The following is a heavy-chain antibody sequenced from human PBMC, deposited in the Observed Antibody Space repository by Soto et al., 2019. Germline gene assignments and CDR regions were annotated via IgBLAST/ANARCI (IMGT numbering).Heavy chain of an antibody. CDR3: ARGLFSGRRLLGLNWFDP. V-gene: IGHV4-31*03. CDR1: GGSISSGGYY. D-gene: IGHD3-22*01. Sequence: SETLSLTCTVSGGSISSGGYYWSWIRQHPGKGLEWIGYIYYSGSTYYNPSLKSRVTISVDTSKNQFSLKLSSVTAADTAVYYCARGLFSGRRLLGLNWFDPWGQGTLVTVSS. CDR2: IYYSGST. J-gene: IGHJ5*02.